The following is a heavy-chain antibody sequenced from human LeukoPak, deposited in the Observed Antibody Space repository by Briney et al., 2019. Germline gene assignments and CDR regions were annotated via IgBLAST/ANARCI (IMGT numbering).Heavy chain of an antibody. Sequence: GGSLRLSCAASGFTFSSYEMNWVRQAPGKGLEWVSYISSGSTIYDADSVKGRFTISRDNAKDSLYLQMNSLRAEDTAVYYCARESIAVAGAPFDYWGQGTLVTVAS. CDR3: ARESIAVAGAPFDY. CDR1: GFTFSSYE. D-gene: IGHD6-19*01. V-gene: IGHV3-48*03. J-gene: IGHJ4*02. CDR2: ISSGSTI.